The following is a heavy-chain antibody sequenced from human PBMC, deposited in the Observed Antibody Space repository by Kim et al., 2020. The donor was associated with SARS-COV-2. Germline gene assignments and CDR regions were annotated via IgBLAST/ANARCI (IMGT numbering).Heavy chain of an antibody. D-gene: IGHD3-9*01. CDR3: ASGGRTYYDILTGYYTDAFDI. Sequence: SETLSLTCTVSGGSISSSSYYWGWIRQPPGKGLEWIGSIYYSGSTYYNPSLKSRVTISVDTSKNQFSLKLSSVTAADTAVYYCASGGRTYYDILTGYYTDAFDIWGQGTMVTVSS. V-gene: IGHV4-39*07. CDR2: IYYSGST. J-gene: IGHJ3*02. CDR1: GGSISSSSYY.